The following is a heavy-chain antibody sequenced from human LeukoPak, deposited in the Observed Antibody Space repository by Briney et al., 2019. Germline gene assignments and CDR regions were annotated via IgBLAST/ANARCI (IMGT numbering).Heavy chain of an antibody. V-gene: IGHV4-4*07. J-gene: IGHJ4*02. CDR3: ARVQYYDSSGYYLFDY. CDR2: IYTSGST. CDR1: GGSISSYY. D-gene: IGHD3-22*01. Sequence: PSETLSLTCTVSGGSISSYYWSWIRQPAGKGLEWIGRIYTSGSTNYNPSLKSRVTMSVDTSKNQFSLKLSSVTAADTAVYYCARVQYYDSSGYYLFDYWGQGTLVTVSS.